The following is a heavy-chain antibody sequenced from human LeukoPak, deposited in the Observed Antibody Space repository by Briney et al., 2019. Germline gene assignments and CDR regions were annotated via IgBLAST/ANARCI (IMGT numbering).Heavy chain of an antibody. Sequence: GSLRLSCAASGFTFSSYSMNWVRRAPGKGLEWVSSISSSSSYIYYADSVKGRFTISRDNAKNSLYLQMNSLRAEDTAVYYCARDAPDGTNFDYWGQGTLVTVSS. D-gene: IGHD2-2*01. CDR3: ARDAPDGTNFDY. J-gene: IGHJ4*02. CDR1: GFTFSSYS. V-gene: IGHV3-21*01. CDR2: ISSSSSYI.